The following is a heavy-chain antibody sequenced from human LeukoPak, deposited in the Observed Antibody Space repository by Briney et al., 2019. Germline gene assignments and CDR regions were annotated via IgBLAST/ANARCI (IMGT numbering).Heavy chain of an antibody. CDR3: ARLLRGSLDY. CDR2: ISSSSTTI. V-gene: IGHV3-48*01. J-gene: IGHJ4*02. CDR1: GLTFSSNS. Sequence: AGGSLRLSCAASGLTFSSNSMNWVRQAPGKGLEWVSYISSSSTTIHYADSVKGRFTVSRDNGKNSLYLQMNSLRAEDTAVYYCARLLRGSLDYWGQGSQVTVSS. D-gene: IGHD5/OR15-5a*01.